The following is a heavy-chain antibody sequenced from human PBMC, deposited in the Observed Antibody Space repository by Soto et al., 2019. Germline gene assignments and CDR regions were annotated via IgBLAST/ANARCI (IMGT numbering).Heavy chain of an antibody. V-gene: IGHV3-30*18. J-gene: IGHJ4*02. CDR1: GVTFSSDG. Sequence: PGGSLRLSCAASGVTFSSDGMHWVRQALGKGLERVAVISYDGSNNYADSVKGRFTISRDNSKNTLYLQMKSLRAEDTAVYYCAKDRSSSWTFDYWGQGT. CDR3: AKDRSSSWTFDY. CDR2: ISYDGSN. D-gene: IGHD6-13*01.